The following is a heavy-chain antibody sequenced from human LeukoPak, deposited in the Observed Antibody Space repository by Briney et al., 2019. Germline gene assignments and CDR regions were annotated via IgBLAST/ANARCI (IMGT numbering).Heavy chain of an antibody. J-gene: IGHJ6*02. V-gene: IGHV1-69*01. Sequence: SVKVSCKASGGTFSSYAISWVRQAPGQGLEWMGGIIPIFGTANYAQKFQGRVTITADESTSTAYMELSNLRSEDTAVYYCTRHGNYYGSGSYTYGMDVWGQGTTVTVSS. CDR3: TRHGNYYGSGSYTYGMDV. CDR2: IIPIFGTA. D-gene: IGHD3-10*01. CDR1: GGTFSSYA.